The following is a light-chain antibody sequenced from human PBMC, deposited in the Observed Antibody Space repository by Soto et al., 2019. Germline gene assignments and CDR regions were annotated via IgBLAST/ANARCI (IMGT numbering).Light chain of an antibody. Sequence: QSVLTQPPSVSGAPGQTVTISCSGSSSNIGAGYDVHWYQQLPGTVPKLLIYSYNQRPSGVPDRFSGSKSGTSASLAISGLQSEDEADYYCAAWDDRLNGYVFGTGTKLTVL. J-gene: IGLJ1*01. CDR3: AAWDDRLNGYV. CDR2: SYN. V-gene: IGLV1-40*01. CDR1: SSNIGAGYD.